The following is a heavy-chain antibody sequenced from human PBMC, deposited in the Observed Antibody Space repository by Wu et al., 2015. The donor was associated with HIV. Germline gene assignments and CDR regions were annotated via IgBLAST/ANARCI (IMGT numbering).Heavy chain of an antibody. J-gene: IGHJ4*02. CDR2: IYYVGKT. V-gene: IGHV1-46*01. CDR1: GYTFTTYY. D-gene: IGHD3-22*01. Sequence: QVQLVQSGAEVKKPGASVKVSCKASGYTFTTYYIHWIRQPPGKGLEWIGNIYYVGKTYYSSSLRSRVSISVGTSKNEFSLRLNSVTVADTAVYFCARTYYYDNGRRFFDSWGPGTLVTVSS. CDR3: ARTYYYDNGRRFFDS.